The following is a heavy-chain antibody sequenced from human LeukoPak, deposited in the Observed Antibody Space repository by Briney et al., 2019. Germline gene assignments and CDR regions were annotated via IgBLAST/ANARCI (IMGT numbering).Heavy chain of an antibody. CDR3: ARGRLLVY. CDR1: GGSFSGYY. D-gene: IGHD3-10*01. CDR2: INHSGST. J-gene: IGHJ4*02. Sequence: KTSETLSLTCAVYGGSFSGYYWSWIRQPPGKGLEWIGEINHSGSTNYNPSLKSRVTISVDTSKNQFSLKLSSVTAADTAVYYCARGRLLVYWGQGTLVTVSS. V-gene: IGHV4-34*01.